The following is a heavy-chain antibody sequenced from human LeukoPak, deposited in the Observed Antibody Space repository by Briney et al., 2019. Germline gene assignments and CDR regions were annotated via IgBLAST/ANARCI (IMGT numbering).Heavy chain of an antibody. D-gene: IGHD6-19*01. J-gene: IGHJ4*02. CDR2: INHSGST. CDR1: GGSFSGYY. CDR3: ARTSNVAVAGTGNYLDY. V-gene: IGHV4-34*01. Sequence: SETLSLTCAVYGGSFSGYYWSWIRQPPGKGLEWIGEINHSGSTNYNPSLKSRVTISVDTSKNQFSLKLSSVTAADTAVYYCARTSNVAVAGTGNYLDYWGQGTLVTVSS.